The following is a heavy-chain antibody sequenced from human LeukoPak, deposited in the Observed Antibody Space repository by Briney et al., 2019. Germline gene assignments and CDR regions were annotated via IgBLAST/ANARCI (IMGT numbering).Heavy chain of an antibody. CDR3: ARVRTRLTYFY. D-gene: IGHD1-14*01. V-gene: IGHV3-53*01. J-gene: IGHJ4*02. CDR1: GFTVSSNY. Sequence: GGSLRLSCAAPGFTVSSNYMSWVRQAPGKGLEWVSVIYSGGSTYYADSVKGRFTISRDNSKNTLYLQMNSLRAEDTAVYYCARVRTRLTYFYWGQGTLVTVSS. CDR2: IYSGGST.